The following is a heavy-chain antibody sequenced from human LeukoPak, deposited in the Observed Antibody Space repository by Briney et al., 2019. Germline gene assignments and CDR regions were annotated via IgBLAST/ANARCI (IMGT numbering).Heavy chain of an antibody. Sequence: PGGSLRLSCAASGFTFSSYGMSWVRQAPGKGLEWVANIKQDGSEKYYVDSVKGRFTISRDNAKNSLYLQMNSLRAEDTAVYYCATSYDSSGYYWGFDYWGQGTLVTVSS. CDR1: GFTFSSYG. J-gene: IGHJ4*02. CDR2: IKQDGSEK. CDR3: ATSYDSSGYYWGFDY. D-gene: IGHD3-22*01. V-gene: IGHV3-7*01.